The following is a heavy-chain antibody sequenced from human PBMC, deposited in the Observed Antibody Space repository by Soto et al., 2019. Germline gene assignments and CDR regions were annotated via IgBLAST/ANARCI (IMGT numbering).Heavy chain of an antibody. D-gene: IGHD5-12*01. V-gene: IGHV4-30-4*01. J-gene: IGHJ4*02. CDR2: IYYSGST. CDR3: ARGVATRREPHFDY. CDR1: GGSISSGDYY. Sequence: SETLSLTCTVSGGSISSGDYYWSWIRQPPGKGLEWIGYIYYSGSTYYNPSLKSRVTISVGRSKNQFSLKLSSVTAADTAVYYCARGVATRREPHFDYWGQGTLVTVSS.